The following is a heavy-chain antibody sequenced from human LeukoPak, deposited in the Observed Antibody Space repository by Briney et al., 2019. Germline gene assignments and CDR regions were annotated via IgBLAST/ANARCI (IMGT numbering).Heavy chain of an antibody. Sequence: ASVKVSCKASGYSFTTYAMHWVRQAPGQRLEWLGWIDAGSGNAEYSQKLQGRVTIARDTSVSTAYMELSSLRSEDTAVYYCARSYYYDSNGYFDYWGQGTLVTVSS. V-gene: IGHV1-3*01. CDR2: IDAGSGNA. CDR3: ARSYYYDSNGYFDY. J-gene: IGHJ4*02. CDR1: GYSFTTYA. D-gene: IGHD3-22*01.